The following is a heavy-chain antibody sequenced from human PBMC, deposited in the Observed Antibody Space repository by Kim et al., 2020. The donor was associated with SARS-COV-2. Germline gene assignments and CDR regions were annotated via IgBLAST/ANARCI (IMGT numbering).Heavy chain of an antibody. D-gene: IGHD6-6*01. CDR3: ARVGCGESYSSSCPNWFDP. J-gene: IGHJ5*02. CDR1: GGSISSYY. Sequence: SETLSLTCTVSGGSISSYYWSWIRQPPGKGLEWIGYIYYSGSTNYNPSLKSRVTISVDTSKNQFSLKLSSVTAADTAVYYCARVGCGESYSSSCPNWFDPWGQGTLVTVSS. CDR2: IYYSGST. V-gene: IGHV4-59*01.